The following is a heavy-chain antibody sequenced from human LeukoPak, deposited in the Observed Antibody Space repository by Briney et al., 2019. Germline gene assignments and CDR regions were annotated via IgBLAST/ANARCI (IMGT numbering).Heavy chain of an antibody. D-gene: IGHD1-26*01. V-gene: IGHV3-30-3*01. CDR2: ISYDGSNK. J-gene: IGHJ4*02. Sequence: RTGGSLRLSCAASGFTFSSYAMHWVRQAPGKGLEWVAVISYDGSNKYYADSVKGRFTISRDNSKNTLYLQMNSLRAEDTAVYYCARDRRELPFDYWGQGTLVTVSS. CDR1: GFTFSSYA. CDR3: ARDRRELPFDY.